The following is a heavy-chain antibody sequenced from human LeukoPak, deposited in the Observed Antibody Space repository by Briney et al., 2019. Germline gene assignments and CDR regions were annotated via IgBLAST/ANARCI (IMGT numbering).Heavy chain of an antibody. J-gene: IGHJ4*02. CDR2: ISSSGSGGNT. V-gene: IGHV3-23*01. D-gene: IGHD3-3*01. CDR1: GVTLSSYA. CDR3: AKDQKLRFLDLQV. Sequence: PGGSLRLSCAASGVTLSSYAMSWARQAPGKGPEWVSGISSSGSGGNTYYADSVRGRFTISRDNSKNTLYLQMNSLRAEDTAVYYCAKDQKLRFLDLQVWGQGTLVTVSS.